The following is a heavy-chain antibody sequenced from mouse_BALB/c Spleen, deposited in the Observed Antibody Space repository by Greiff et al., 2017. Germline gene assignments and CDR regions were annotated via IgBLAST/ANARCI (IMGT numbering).Heavy chain of an antibody. CDR1: GYTFTSYW. V-gene: IGHV1S81*02. Sequence: QVQLQQPGAELVKPGASVKLSCKASGYTFTSYWMHWVKQRPGQGLEWIGEINPSNGRTNYNEKFKSKATLTVDKSSSTAYMQLSSLTSEDSAVYYCARSYDFDYWGQGTPLTVSA. J-gene: IGHJ2*01. CDR2: INPSNGRT. CDR3: ARSYDFDY. D-gene: IGHD6-5*01.